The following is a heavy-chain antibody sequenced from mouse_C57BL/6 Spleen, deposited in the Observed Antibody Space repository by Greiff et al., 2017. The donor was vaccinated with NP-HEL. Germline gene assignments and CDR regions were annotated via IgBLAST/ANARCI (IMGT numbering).Heavy chain of an antibody. CDR1: GYTFTSYW. V-gene: IGHV1-55*01. J-gene: IGHJ3*01. Sequence: QVQLQQPGAELVKPGASVKMSCKASGYTFTSYWITWVKQRPGQGLAWIGYLYPVRVRTTSPAPFTLKATLTVDTSSSTAYMQLSSLTSEDSAVYYCARDGNFAYWGQGTLVTVSA. CDR3: ARDGNFAY. D-gene: IGHD2-1*01. CDR2: LYPVRVRT.